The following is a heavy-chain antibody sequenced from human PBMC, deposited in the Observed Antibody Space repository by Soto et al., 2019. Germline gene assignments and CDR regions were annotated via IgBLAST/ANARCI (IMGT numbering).Heavy chain of an antibody. CDR1: GGSISSGDYY. J-gene: IGHJ2*01. CDR2: IYYSGST. CDR3: ARATGYWYFDL. Sequence: QVQLQESGPGLVKPSQTLSLTCTVSGGSISSGDYYWSWIRQPPGKGLEWIGYIYYSGSTYYNPSLKRRLTISVDTSKNQFSLKLSSVTAADTAVEYCARATGYWYFDLWGRGTLVTVSS. V-gene: IGHV4-30-4*01.